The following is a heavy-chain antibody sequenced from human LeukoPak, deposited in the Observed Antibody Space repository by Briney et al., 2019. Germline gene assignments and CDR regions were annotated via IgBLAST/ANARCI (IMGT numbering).Heavy chain of an antibody. D-gene: IGHD3-22*01. CDR2: INPNSGGT. J-gene: IGHJ4*02. CDR3: ARGPPRIVVVITSIDY. Sequence: ASVKVSCKASGYTFTGYYMHWVRQAPGQGLEWMGWINPNSGGTNYAQKFQGRVTMTRDTSISTAYMELSRLRSDDTAVYYCARGPPRIVVVITSIDYWGQGTLVTVSS. V-gene: IGHV1-2*02. CDR1: GYTFTGYY.